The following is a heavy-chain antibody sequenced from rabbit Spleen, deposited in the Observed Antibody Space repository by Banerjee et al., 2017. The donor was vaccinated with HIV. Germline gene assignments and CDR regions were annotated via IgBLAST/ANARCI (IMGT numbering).Heavy chain of an antibody. CDR3: ARDTSSSFSSYGMDL. Sequence: QSLEESGGDLVKPGASLTLTCTASGVSFSSNYYMCWVRQAPGKGLEWIACIDSGSSGFTYFATWAKGRFTCSKTSSTTVTLQMTRLTAADTATYFCARDTSSSFSSYGMDLWCPGTLVTVS. CDR1: GVSFSSNYY. CDR2: IDSGSSGFT. D-gene: IGHD1-1*01. J-gene: IGHJ6*01. V-gene: IGHV1S40*01.